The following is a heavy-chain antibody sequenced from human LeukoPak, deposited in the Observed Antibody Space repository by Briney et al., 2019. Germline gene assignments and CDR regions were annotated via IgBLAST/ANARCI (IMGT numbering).Heavy chain of an antibody. V-gene: IGHV3-23*01. CDR3: AKRPRPSGYSSSPFDP. D-gene: IGHD6-13*01. CDR2: HCGCGGST. Sequence: GGSLSLSCAASWFIFRSYAVIYLREARGEGLVWVSDHCGCGGSTYYADSVKGRFTSTRDDDKDTLYLQMNSLRGEDTAVYYCAKRPRPSGYSSSPFDPLGQGTLVTVSS. J-gene: IGHJ5*02. CDR1: WFIFRSYA.